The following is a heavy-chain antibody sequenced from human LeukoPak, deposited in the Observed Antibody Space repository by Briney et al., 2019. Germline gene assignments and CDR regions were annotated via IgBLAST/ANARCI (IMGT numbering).Heavy chain of an antibody. J-gene: IGHJ4*02. V-gene: IGHV3-66*01. CDR3: ARGFVQTGYSSSSYVH. Sequence: PGGSLRLSCAASGFTFSSNYMSWVRQAPGKGLEWVSVMFASGSTYYADSVKGRFTFSRDIFRNTLYLQLNSLRVEDTALYYCARGFVQTGYSSSSYVHWGQGTLVTVSS. CDR1: GFTFSSNY. D-gene: IGHD6-13*01. CDR2: MFASGST.